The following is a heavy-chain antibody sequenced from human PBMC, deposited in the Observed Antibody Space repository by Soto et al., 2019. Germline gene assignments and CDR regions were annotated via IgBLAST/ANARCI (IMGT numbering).Heavy chain of an antibody. D-gene: IGHD3-10*01. CDR3: AKMRGPRAGYWLFDL. Sequence: GGSLRLSCAASGFTFSSYAMSWVRQAPWKGLEWVSAISGSGGSTYYADSVKGRFTISRDNSKNTLYLQMNSLRAEDTAVYYCAKMRGPRAGYWLFDLWGRGTLVTVSS. V-gene: IGHV3-23*01. CDR1: GFTFSSYA. CDR2: ISGSGGST. J-gene: IGHJ2*01.